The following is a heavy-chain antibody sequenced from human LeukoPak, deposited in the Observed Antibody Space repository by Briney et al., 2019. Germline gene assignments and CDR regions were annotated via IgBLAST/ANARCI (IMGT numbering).Heavy chain of an antibody. CDR3: ARDLGVTSPNDAFDI. D-gene: IGHD1-26*01. J-gene: IGHJ3*02. Sequence: PSETLSLTCTVSGGSISSYYWSWIRQPPGKGLEWIGYIYYSGSTNYNPSLKSRVTISVDTSKNQFSLKLSSVTAADTAVYYCARDLGVTSPNDAFDIWGQGTMVTVSS. V-gene: IGHV4-59*01. CDR1: GGSISSYY. CDR2: IYYSGST.